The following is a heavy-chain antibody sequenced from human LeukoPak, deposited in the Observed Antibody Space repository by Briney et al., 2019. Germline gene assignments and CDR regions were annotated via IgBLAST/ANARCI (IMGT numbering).Heavy chain of an antibody. J-gene: IGHJ5*02. D-gene: IGHD5-18*01. CDR3: VRRGRDTTTTQNWFDP. V-gene: IGHV5-51*01. CDR1: GYSFTSNW. Sequence: GESLKISCKGSGYSFTSNWIGWVRQMPGKGLEWMGIISPGDSDIRYSPSLQGQVTISADKSTSTAYLQWSSLKASDTAMYYCVRRGRDTTTTQNWFDPWGQGTLVTVSS. CDR2: ISPGDSDI.